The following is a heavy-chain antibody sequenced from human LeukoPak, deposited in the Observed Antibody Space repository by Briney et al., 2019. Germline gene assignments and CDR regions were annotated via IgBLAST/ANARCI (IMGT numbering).Heavy chain of an antibody. J-gene: IGHJ4*02. Sequence: GGSLRLSCAASGFTFSRFGMNWVRQAPGKGLEWISYISSSSSAIYYADSVKGRFTISRDNAKNSLYLQMSSLRDGDTAVYYCAQKGGTDHWGQGTLVTVSS. D-gene: IGHD2-15*01. V-gene: IGHV3-48*02. CDR3: AQKGGTDH. CDR2: ISSSSSAI. CDR1: GFTFSRFG.